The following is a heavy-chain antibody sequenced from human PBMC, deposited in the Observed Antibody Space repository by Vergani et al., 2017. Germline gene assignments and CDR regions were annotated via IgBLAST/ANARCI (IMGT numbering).Heavy chain of an antibody. Sequence: EVQLVESGGGLVKPGGSLRLSCAASGFTFSSYSMNWVRQAPGKGLEWVSSISSSSSYIYYADSVKGRFTISRDNAKNSLYLQMNSLRAEDTAVYYCARDDSLRGLYYFDYWGQGTLVTVSS. CDR3: ARDDSLRGLYYFDY. V-gene: IGHV3-21*04. CDR1: GFTFSSYS. J-gene: IGHJ4*02. CDR2: ISSSSSYI. D-gene: IGHD4-17*01.